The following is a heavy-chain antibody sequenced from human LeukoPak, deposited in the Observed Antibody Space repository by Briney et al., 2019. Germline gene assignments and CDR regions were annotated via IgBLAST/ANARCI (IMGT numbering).Heavy chain of an antibody. CDR3: ARISTSYMDYYGMDV. D-gene: IGHD2-2*01. V-gene: IGHV1-2*02. Sequence: ASVKVSCKASGYTFTGYYMHWVRQAPGQGLEWMGWINPNSGGTNYAQKLQGRVTMTTDTSTSTAYMELRSLRSDDTAVYYCARISTSYMDYYGMDVWGQGTTVTVSS. CDR2: INPNSGGT. CDR1: GYTFTGYY. J-gene: IGHJ6*02.